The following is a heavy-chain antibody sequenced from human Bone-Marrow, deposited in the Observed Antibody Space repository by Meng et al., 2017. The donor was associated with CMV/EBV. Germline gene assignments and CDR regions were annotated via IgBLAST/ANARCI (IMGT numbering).Heavy chain of an antibody. D-gene: IGHD6-19*01. CDR1: GGSFSGYY. V-gene: IGHV4-34*01. Sequence: SETLSLTCAVYGGSFSGYYWSWIRQPPGKGLEWIGEINHSGSTNYNPSLKSRVTISVDTSKNQFSLKLSSVTAADTAVYYCARWYGSDWGTFDYWGQGALVTASS. J-gene: IGHJ4*02. CDR3: ARWYGSDWGTFDY. CDR2: INHSGST.